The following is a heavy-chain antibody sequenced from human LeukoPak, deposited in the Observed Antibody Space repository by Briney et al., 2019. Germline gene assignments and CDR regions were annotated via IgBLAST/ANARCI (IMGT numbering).Heavy chain of an antibody. CDR2: IFHSGST. CDR3: ARGIAAAGPDY. V-gene: IGHV4-59*01. Sequence: SETLSLTCTVSGGSISSYYWSWIRQPPGKGLKWIGYIFHSGSTNYNPSLKSRVTISVDTSKYQFSLKLNSVTAADTAVYYCARGIAAAGPDYWGQGTLVTVSS. D-gene: IGHD6-13*01. CDR1: GGSISSYY. J-gene: IGHJ4*02.